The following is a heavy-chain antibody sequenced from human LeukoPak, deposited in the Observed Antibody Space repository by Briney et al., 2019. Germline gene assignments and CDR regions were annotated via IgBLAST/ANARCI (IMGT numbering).Heavy chain of an antibody. D-gene: IGHD6-19*01. V-gene: IGHV4-39*01. CDR3: ASSQWMGRLLVY. J-gene: IGHJ4*01. CDR1: GGSISSSSYF. Sequence: SETLSVTCTVSGGSISSSSYFWGWIRQPPGKGLEWIGSIYYSGSTYYNPSLESRVTISVHTSKNQLSLKLRSVTAADTAVYYCASSQWMGRLLVYWGQGTLVTVSS. CDR2: IYYSGST.